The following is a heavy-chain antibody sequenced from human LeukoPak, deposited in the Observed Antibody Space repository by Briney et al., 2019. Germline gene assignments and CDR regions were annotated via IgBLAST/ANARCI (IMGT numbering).Heavy chain of an antibody. V-gene: IGHV3-30*02. J-gene: IGHJ4*02. CDR1: GFTFSSYS. Sequence: ESGGPLRLSCAASGFTFSSYSMNWVRQAPGKGLEWVAFIRYDGSNKYYADSVKGRFTISRDNSKNTLYLQMNSLRAEDTAVYYCAKGSTVAVDYWGQGTLVTVSS. D-gene: IGHD4-23*01. CDR2: IRYDGSNK. CDR3: AKGSTVAVDY.